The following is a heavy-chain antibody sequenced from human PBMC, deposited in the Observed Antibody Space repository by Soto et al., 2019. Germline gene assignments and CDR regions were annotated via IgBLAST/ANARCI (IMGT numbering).Heavy chain of an antibody. CDR2: IIPILGIA. D-gene: IGHD3-9*01. CDR3: EAGFDWSPNWFDT. CDR1: GGTFSSYT. V-gene: IGHV1-69*02. J-gene: IGHJ5*02. Sequence: ASVKVSCKASGGTFSSYTISWVRQAPGQGLEWMGRIIPILGIANYAQKFQGRVTITADKSTSTAYMELSSLRSEDTAVYYCEAGFDWSPNWFDTWGEGTLVSVS.